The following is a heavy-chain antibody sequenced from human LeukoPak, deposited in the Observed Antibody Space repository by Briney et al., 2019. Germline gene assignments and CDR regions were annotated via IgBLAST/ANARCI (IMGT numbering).Heavy chain of an antibody. D-gene: IGHD3-22*01. CDR1: GFTFSSYW. V-gene: IGHV3-7*01. Sequence: GGSLRLSCAASGFTFSSYWMSWVRQAPWKGLEWVANIKQDGSEKYYVDSVKGRFTISRDNAKNSLYLQMNSLRAEDTAVYYCATEDYYDSSGYYLDYWGQGTLVTVSS. CDR3: ATEDYYDSSGYYLDY. CDR2: IKQDGSEK. J-gene: IGHJ4*02.